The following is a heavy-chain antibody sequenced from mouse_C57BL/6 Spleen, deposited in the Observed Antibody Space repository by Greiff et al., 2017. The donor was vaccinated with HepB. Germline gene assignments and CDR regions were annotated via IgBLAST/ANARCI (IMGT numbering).Heavy chain of an antibody. D-gene: IGHD2-12*01. CDR2: ISSGGSYT. Sequence: DVHLVESGGDLVKPGGSLKLSCAASGFTFSSYGMSWVRQTPDKRLEWVATISSGGSYTYYPDSVKGRFTISRDNAKNTLYLQMSSLKSEDTAMYYCARHRYDVGFDYWGQGTTLTVSS. CDR1: GFTFSSYG. V-gene: IGHV5-6*01. CDR3: ARHRYDVGFDY. J-gene: IGHJ2*01.